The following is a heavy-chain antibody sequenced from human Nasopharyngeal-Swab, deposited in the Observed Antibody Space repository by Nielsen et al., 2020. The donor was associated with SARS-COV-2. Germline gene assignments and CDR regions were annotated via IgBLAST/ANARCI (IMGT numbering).Heavy chain of an antibody. CDR3: ERVSNDFWSGYPYDY. Sequence: ASVKVSCKASGYTFTSYCISWVRQAPGQGLEWMGWISAYNGNTNYAQKLQGRVTMTTDTSTSTAYMELRSLRSDDTAVYYCERVSNDFWSGYPYDYWGQGTLVTVSS. CDR1: GYTFTSYC. CDR2: ISAYNGNT. V-gene: IGHV1-18*01. D-gene: IGHD3-3*01. J-gene: IGHJ4*02.